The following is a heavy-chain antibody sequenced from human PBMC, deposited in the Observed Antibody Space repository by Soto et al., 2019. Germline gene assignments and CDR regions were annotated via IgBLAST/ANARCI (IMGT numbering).Heavy chain of an antibody. J-gene: IGHJ5*02. CDR3: ARDFIAAAGNGEVP. CDR2: IIPILGIA. D-gene: IGHD6-13*01. V-gene: IGHV1-69*08. CDR1: GGTFSSYT. Sequence: QVQLVQSGAEVKKPGSSVKVSCKASGGTFSSYTISWVRQAPGQGLEWMGRIIPILGIANYAQKFQGRVTFTAEKSTSTAYIERSSLGSEDTALYYCARDFIAAAGNGEVPWGQATLVTVSS.